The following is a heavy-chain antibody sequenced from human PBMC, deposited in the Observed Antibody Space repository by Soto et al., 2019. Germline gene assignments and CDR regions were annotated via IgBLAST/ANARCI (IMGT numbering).Heavy chain of an antibody. CDR2: IYYSGST. Sequence: SETLSLTCTVSGGSISSGGYYWSWIRQHPGKGLEWIGYIYYSGSTYYNPSLKSRVTISVDTSKNQFSLKMSSVTAADTAVYYCARVGWYYYGSGSYFWFDPWGQGTLVTVS. J-gene: IGHJ5*02. CDR1: GGSISSGGYY. V-gene: IGHV4-31*03. D-gene: IGHD3-10*01. CDR3: ARVGWYYYGSGSYFWFDP.